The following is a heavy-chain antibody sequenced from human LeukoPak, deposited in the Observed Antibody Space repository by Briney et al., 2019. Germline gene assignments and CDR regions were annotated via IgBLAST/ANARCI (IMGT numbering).Heavy chain of an antibody. V-gene: IGHV3-74*01. J-gene: IGHJ4*02. Sequence: PGGSLRLSCAASGFTFSTYWMHWVRQAPGKGLVWVSRISGDGTTTSYADSVKGRFTISRDNAKSTLYLQMNSLRAEDAAVYYCARVLYNCNDCLDYWGQGTLVTVSS. D-gene: IGHD1-20*01. CDR3: ARVLYNCNDCLDY. CDR1: GFTFSTYW. CDR2: ISGDGTTT.